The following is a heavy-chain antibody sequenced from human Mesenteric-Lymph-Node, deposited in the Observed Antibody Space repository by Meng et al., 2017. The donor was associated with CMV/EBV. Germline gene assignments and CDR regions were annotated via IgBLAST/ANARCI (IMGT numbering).Heavy chain of an antibody. CDR1: GYTFTSYY. J-gene: IGHJ6*02. Sequence: ASVKVSCKASGYTFTSYYMHWVRQAPGQGLEWMGIINPSGGSTSYAQKFQGRVTMTRDTSISTAFMDLSSLISDDTAVYYCARVGRGGDYYGMDVWGQGTTVTVSS. V-gene: IGHV1-46*01. CDR2: INPSGGST. D-gene: IGHD1-26*01. CDR3: ARVGRGGDYYGMDV.